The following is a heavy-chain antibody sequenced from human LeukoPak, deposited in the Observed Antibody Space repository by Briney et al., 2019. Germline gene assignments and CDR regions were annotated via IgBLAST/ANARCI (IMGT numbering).Heavy chain of an antibody. V-gene: IGHV3-33*01. J-gene: IGHJ3*01. CDR2: IYYDGSDK. Sequence: GGSLRLSCVVSGFTFRNFGMHWVRQAPGKGLEWVAVIYYDGSDKYYVDSVKGRFTISRDNSKNTLYLQLNSLRAEDTAVYYCAREGSGRTAYNDGLDVWGQGTMVTVSS. CDR1: GFTFRNFG. CDR3: AREGSGRTAYNDGLDV. D-gene: IGHD3-10*01.